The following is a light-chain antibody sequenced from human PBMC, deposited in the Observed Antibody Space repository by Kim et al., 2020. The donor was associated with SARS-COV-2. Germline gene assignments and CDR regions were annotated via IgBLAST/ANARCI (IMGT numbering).Light chain of an antibody. Sequence: PGGAVTLTCASSTGAGTSGHYPYWLQQKPGQAPRTLISDTSNKHAWTPARCSGSRLGGKAALTRSGAQPEDEADYYCFLVEKGPRVIGGGTQLTVL. CDR1: TGAGTSGHY. CDR3: FLVEKGPRV. CDR2: DTS. V-gene: IGLV7-46*01. J-gene: IGLJ3*02.